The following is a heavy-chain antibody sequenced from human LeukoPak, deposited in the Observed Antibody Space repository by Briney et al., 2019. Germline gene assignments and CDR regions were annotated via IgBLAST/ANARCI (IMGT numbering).Heavy chain of an antibody. V-gene: IGHV4-34*01. CDR2: INHSGST. J-gene: IGHJ6*03. CDR1: GGSFSGYY. D-gene: IGHD4-23*01. Sequence: PSETLSLTCAVYGGSFSGYYWNWIRQPPGKGLEWIGEINHSGSTNYNPSLKSRVTISVDTSKNQFSLKLNSVTAADTAVYYCATRPTPPHYYYYMDVWGKGTTVTVSS. CDR3: ATRPTPPHYYYYMDV.